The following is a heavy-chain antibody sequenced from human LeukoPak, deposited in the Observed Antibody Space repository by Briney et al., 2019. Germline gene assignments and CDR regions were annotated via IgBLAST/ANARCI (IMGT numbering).Heavy chain of an antibody. J-gene: IGHJ4*02. D-gene: IGHD6-19*01. CDR1: GGSINSYY. Sequence: KASETLSLTCTVSGGSINSYYWSWIRQPPGKGLEWIGYIYYSGSTNYNPSLKSRVTISVDTSKNQFYLKLTSVTAADTAVYYCARRAGDFDFWGQGTLVTVSS. CDR3: ARRAGDFDF. CDR2: IYYSGST. V-gene: IGHV4-59*08.